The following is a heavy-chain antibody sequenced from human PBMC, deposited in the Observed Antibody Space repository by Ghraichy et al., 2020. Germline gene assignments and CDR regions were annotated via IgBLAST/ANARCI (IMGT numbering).Heavy chain of an antibody. CDR1: GGSFSGYY. V-gene: IGHV4-34*01. D-gene: IGHD2-8*01. CDR3: AVGGYCTNGVCYTKGYYGMDV. Sequence: SETLSLTCAVYGGSFSGYYWSWIRQPPGKGLEWIGEINHSGSTNYNPSLKSRVTISVDTSKNQFSLKLSSVTAADTAVYYCAVGGYCTNGVCYTKGYYGMDVWGQGTTVTVSS. J-gene: IGHJ6*02. CDR2: INHSGST.